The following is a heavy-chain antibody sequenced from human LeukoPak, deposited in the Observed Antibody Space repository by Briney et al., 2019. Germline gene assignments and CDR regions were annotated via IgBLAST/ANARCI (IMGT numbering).Heavy chain of an antibody. V-gene: IGHV4-34*01. Sequence: SETLSLTCAVYGGSFSGYYWSWIRQPPGKGLEWIGEINHNGSTNYNPSLKSRVTISVDTSKNQFSLKLSSVTAADTAVYYCAREKWFGEWGGFDYWGQGTLVTVSS. J-gene: IGHJ4*02. CDR1: GGSFSGYY. D-gene: IGHD3-10*01. CDR2: INHNGST. CDR3: AREKWFGEWGGFDY.